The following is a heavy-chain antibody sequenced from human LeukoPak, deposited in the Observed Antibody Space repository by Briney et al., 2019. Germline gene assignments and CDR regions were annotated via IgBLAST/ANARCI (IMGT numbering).Heavy chain of an antibody. CDR2: ITGNSGLV. V-gene: IGHV3-53*01. D-gene: IGHD5/OR15-5a*01. J-gene: IGHJ1*01. CDR3: AKDWKPDGLYDLDH. CDR1: GLTVSTTS. Sequence: GGSLRLSCAASGLTVSTTSMTWVRQAPGKGLEWVSVITGNSGLVNYADSVKGRFTISRDNSKNTLYLQMSSLRVEDTAIYYCAKDWKPDGLYDLDHWGQGTLVIVSS.